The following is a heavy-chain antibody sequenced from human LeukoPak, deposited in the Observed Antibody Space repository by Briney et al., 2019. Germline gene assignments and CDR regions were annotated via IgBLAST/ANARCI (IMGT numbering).Heavy chain of an antibody. CDR2: IGHSGIT. J-gene: IGHJ3*02. CDR3: ASRNSLGDAREAFDI. D-gene: IGHD6-13*01. CDR1: GGSISSGGYY. Sequence: SETLSLTCTVFGGSISSGGYYWNWIWQPPGKGLEWISSIGHSGITYYNPSLKSRVTISVDMSKNQFSLKLSSVTAADTVVYCCASRNSLGDAREAFDIWGQGTMVSVSS. V-gene: IGHV4-30-2*01.